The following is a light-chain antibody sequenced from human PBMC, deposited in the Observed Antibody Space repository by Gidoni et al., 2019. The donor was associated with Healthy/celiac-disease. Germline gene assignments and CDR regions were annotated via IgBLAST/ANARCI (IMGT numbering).Light chain of an antibody. CDR2: GAS. CDR3: QQYNNWPPLFT. J-gene: IGKJ3*01. Sequence: ELVLTQSPATLSVSPGEGATLTSKASQSVSSNLAWYQQKPGQAPRLLSYGASTRATGIPARFSGSGSGTEFTLTISSLQSEDFAVYYCQQYNNWPPLFTFGPGTKVDIK. CDR1: QSVSSN. V-gene: IGKV3-15*01.